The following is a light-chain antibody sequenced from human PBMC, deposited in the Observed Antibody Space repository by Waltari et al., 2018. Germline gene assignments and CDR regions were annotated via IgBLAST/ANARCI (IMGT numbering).Light chain of an antibody. CDR3: LQYNSNPFT. Sequence: DIQMTQSPSSLSASAGDRVTITCRASQGISTSLNWFQQKPGKAPRRLIYAASSLDSGVPSRFSGSRSGTDFTLTISSLQPEDFATYYCLQYNSNPFTFGPGTTLDIK. CDR1: QGISTS. V-gene: IGKV1-17*01. CDR2: AAS. J-gene: IGKJ3*01.